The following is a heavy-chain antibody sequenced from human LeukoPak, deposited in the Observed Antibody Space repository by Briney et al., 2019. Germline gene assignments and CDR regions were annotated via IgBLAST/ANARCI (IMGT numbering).Heavy chain of an antibody. D-gene: IGHD1-26*01. Sequence: GASVKVSCKASGYTFTSYYMHWVRQAPGQGLEWMGLIKPTGGGTIYAEKFQGRVTMTRDTSASTVYMELGGLTSEDTAVYYCARGDSGSYYYWGQGTLVTVSS. CDR3: ARGDSGSYYY. J-gene: IGHJ4*02. CDR2: IKPTGGGT. CDR1: GYTFTSYY. V-gene: IGHV1-46*01.